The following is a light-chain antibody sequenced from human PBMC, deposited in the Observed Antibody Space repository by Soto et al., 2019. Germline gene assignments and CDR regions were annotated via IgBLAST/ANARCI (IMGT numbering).Light chain of an antibody. CDR1: SSNIGSNT. J-gene: IGLJ2*01. CDR2: SNN. CDR3: AAWDDSLNGPV. V-gene: IGLV1-44*01. Sequence: QSVLTQPPSASGTPGQRVTISCSGSSSNIGSNTVNWYQQLPGTAPKLLIYSNNQRPSGVPDRFSGYKSGTSASLAISGLQSEDEADYYCAAWDDSLNGPVFGGGTKVTVL.